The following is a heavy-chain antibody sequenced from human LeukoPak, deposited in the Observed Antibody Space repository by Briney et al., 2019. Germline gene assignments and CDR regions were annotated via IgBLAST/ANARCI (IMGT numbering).Heavy chain of an antibody. J-gene: IGHJ3*02. CDR2: IYSSGNT. D-gene: IGHD1-26*01. Sequence: SQTLSLTCTVSGGSSSSGGYYWPWIRQPAGKGLEWIGRIYSSGNTNYNPSLESRVTMSIDTSKNQFSLKLSSVTAADTAVYYCARERGNLRGDAFDIWGQGTMVTVSS. V-gene: IGHV4-61*02. CDR1: GGSSSSGGYY. CDR3: ARERGNLRGDAFDI.